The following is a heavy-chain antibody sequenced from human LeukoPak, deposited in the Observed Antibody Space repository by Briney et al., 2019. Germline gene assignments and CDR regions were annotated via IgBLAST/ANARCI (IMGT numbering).Heavy chain of an antibody. Sequence: GGSLRLSCAVSEFTVNDYYMSWIRQAPGKGLEWVSDIGGSDSIVAYADSVKGRFSISRDFAKNSLYLQMNSLRAEDTAVYYCAREKVAGTFDSWGQGALATVSS. V-gene: IGHV3-11*01. D-gene: IGHD6-19*01. CDR2: IGGSDSIV. J-gene: IGHJ4*02. CDR1: EFTVNDYY. CDR3: AREKVAGTFDS.